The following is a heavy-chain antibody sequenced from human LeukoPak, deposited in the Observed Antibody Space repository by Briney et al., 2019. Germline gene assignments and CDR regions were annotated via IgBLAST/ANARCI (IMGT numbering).Heavy chain of an antibody. CDR1: GFTFSNNA. D-gene: IGHD1-14*01. Sequence: GGSLRVSCAASGFTFSNNAMSWVRQAPGEGLEWVSSIGDSGTTTYYAGSVKGRFTVSRDNSKNTLYLQMNGLRAEDTAVYYCAKRAPAGSHFDYWGQGTLVAVSS. CDR3: AKRAPAGSHFDY. CDR2: IGDSGTTT. J-gene: IGHJ4*02. V-gene: IGHV3-23*01.